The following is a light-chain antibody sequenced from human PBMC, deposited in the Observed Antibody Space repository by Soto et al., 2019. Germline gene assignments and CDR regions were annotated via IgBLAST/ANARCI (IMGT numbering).Light chain of an antibody. V-gene: IGKV1D-12*01. J-gene: IGKJ4*01. CDR1: QGVYNW. Sequence: DIQMTQSPSSVSASVGDRVTITCRASQGVYNWLAWYQQIPGKPPKLLIYAASTLQSGVPSRFSGSGSGKDFTLTISSLQPEDFATYYCQQGNGFPLTFGGGTTVEIK. CDR3: QQGNGFPLT. CDR2: AAS.